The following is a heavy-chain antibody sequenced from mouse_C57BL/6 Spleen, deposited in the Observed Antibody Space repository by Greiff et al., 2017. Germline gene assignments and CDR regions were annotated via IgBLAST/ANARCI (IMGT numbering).Heavy chain of an antibody. Sequence: EVQLQQSGAELVRPGASVKLSCTASGFNIKDDYMHWVKQRPEQGLEWIGWIDPENGDTEYASKFQGKATITADTSSNTAYLQLSSLTSEDTAVYYCIYYDYDTLFAYWGQGTLVTGSA. D-gene: IGHD2-4*01. CDR3: IYYDYDTLFAY. CDR1: GFNIKDDY. CDR2: IDPENGDT. V-gene: IGHV14-4*01. J-gene: IGHJ3*01.